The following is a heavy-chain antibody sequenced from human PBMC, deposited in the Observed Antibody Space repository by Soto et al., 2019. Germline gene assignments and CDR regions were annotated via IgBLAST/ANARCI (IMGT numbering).Heavy chain of an antibody. CDR2: IIPIFGTA. V-gene: IGHV1-69*13. D-gene: IGHD2-2*01. Sequence: ASVKVSCKASGGTFSSYAISWVRQAPGQGLEWMGGIIPIFGTANYAQKFQGRVTITADESTSTAYMELSSLRSEDTAVYYCARTGWIYCSSTSCPNWFDPWGQGSLVSVSS. J-gene: IGHJ5*02. CDR1: GGTFSSYA. CDR3: ARTGWIYCSSTSCPNWFDP.